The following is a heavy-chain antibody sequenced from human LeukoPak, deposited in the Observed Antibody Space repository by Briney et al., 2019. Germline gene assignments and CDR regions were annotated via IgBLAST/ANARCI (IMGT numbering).Heavy chain of an antibody. CDR2: IRSKANSYAT. D-gene: IGHD1-1*01. V-gene: IGHV3-73*01. Sequence: GGSLRLSCAASGFTFSGSAMHWVRQASGKGLEWVGRIRSKANSYATAYAASVKGRFTISRDDSKNTAYLQMNSLKTEDTAVYYCTRGDNWNDEAHYYYYMDVWGKGTTVTVSS. CDR3: TRGDNWNDEAHYYYYMDV. J-gene: IGHJ6*03. CDR1: GFTFSGSA.